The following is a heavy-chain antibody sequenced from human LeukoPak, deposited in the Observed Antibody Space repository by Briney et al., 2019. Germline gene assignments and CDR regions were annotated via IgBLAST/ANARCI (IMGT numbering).Heavy chain of an antibody. CDR2: ISSSSSYI. J-gene: IGHJ5*02. CDR1: GFTFSSYS. V-gene: IGHV3-21*01. CDR3: ARDDYGDYVRWFDP. D-gene: IGHD4-17*01. Sequence: GGSLRLSCAASGFTFSSYSMNWVRQAPGKGLEWVSSISSSSSYIYYVDSVKGRFTISRDNAKNSLYLQMNSLRAEDTAVYYCARDDYGDYVRWFDPWGQGTLVTVSS.